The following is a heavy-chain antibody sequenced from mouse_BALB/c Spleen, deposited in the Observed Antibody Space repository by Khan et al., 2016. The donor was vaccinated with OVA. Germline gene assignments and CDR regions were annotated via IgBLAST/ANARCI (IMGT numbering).Heavy chain of an antibody. J-gene: IGHJ3*01. V-gene: IGHV5-9-3*01. Sequence: EVELVESGGGLVKPGGSLKLSCAASGFTFSTYAMSWVRQTPEKRLEWVATNSSDGDYHYFPDNVTGRFTISRDNAKNTLCLQMTSLRSEDTAMYYCARSPYGNFAYWGQGTLVTVSA. CDR1: GFTFSTYA. D-gene: IGHD2-1*01. CDR2: NSSDGDYH. CDR3: ARSPYGNFAY.